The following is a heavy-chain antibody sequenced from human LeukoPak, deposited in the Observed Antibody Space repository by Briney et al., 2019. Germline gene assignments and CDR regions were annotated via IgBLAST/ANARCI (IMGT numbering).Heavy chain of an antibody. J-gene: IGHJ4*02. Sequence: PSETLSLTCAVYGGSFSGYYWSWIRQPPGKGLEWIGEINHSGSTNYNPSLKSRVTISVDTSKNQFSLKLSSVTAADTAVYYCARVICSGGSCYSHAFDYRGQGTLVTVSS. CDR1: GGSFSGYY. CDR2: INHSGST. D-gene: IGHD2-15*01. CDR3: ARVICSGGSCYSHAFDY. V-gene: IGHV4-34*01.